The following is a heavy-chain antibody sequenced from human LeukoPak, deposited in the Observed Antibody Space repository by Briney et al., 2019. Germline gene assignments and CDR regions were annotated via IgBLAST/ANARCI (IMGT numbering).Heavy chain of an antibody. CDR3: ARVQERTYYYDSSGYSYFDY. CDR2: ISSSSSYI. V-gene: IGHV3-21*01. CDR1: GFTFSSYS. D-gene: IGHD3-22*01. Sequence: GSLRLSCAASGFTFSSYSMNWVRQAPGKGLEWVSSISSSSSYIYYADSVKGRFTISRDNAKNSLYLQMNSLRAEDTAVYYCARVQERTYYYDSSGYSYFDYWGQGTLVTVSS. J-gene: IGHJ4*02.